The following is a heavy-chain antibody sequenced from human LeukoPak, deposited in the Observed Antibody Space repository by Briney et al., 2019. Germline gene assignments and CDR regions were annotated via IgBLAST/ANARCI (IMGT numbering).Heavy chain of an antibody. CDR2: IYYSGST. Sequence: SETLSLTCTVSGGSICSYYWSWIRQPPGKGLEWIGYIYYSGSTNYNPSLKSRVTISVDRSKNQFSLKLSSVTAADTAVYYCARGERLRVFDYWGQGTLVTVSS. J-gene: IGHJ4*02. CDR1: GGSICSYY. CDR3: ARGERLRVFDY. V-gene: IGHV4-59*12. D-gene: IGHD1-26*01.